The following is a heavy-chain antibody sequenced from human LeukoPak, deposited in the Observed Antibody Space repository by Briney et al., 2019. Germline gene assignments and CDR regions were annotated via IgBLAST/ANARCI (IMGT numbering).Heavy chain of an antibody. CDR3: AKDVQQLAQRGYYFDY. Sequence: GGFLRLSCAASGFTFDDYAMHWVRQAPGKGLEWVSGISWNSGSIGYADSVKGRFTISRDNAKNSLYLQMNSLRAEDTALYYCAKDVQQLAQRGYYFDYWGQGTLVTVSS. CDR2: ISWNSGSI. V-gene: IGHV3-9*01. J-gene: IGHJ4*02. D-gene: IGHD6-13*01. CDR1: GFTFDDYA.